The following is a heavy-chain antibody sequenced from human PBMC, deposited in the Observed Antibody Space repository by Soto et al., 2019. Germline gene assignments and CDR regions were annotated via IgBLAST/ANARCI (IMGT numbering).Heavy chain of an antibody. CDR3: ASGEDYDILTGYYFNY. J-gene: IGHJ4*02. Sequence: SETLSLTSTVSGGSISSYYWSWIRQPPGKGLEWIGYIYYSGSTNYNPSLKSRVTISVDTSKNQLSLKLSSVTAADTAVYYCASGEDYDILTGYYFNYWGQGTLVTVSS. CDR2: IYYSGST. D-gene: IGHD3-9*01. CDR1: GGSISSYY. V-gene: IGHV4-59*01.